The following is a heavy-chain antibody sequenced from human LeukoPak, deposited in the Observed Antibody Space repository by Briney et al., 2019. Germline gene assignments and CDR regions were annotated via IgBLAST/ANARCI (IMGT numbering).Heavy chain of an antibody. CDR3: ARVVAVAGTMGY. V-gene: IGHV1-2*02. J-gene: IGHJ4*02. CDR2: INPNGGGT. Sequence: ASVKVSCKASGYTFTGYYMHWVRQAPGQGLEWMGWINPNGGGTNYAQKFQGRVTMTRDTSISTAYMELSRLRSDDTAVYYCARVVAVAGTMGYWGQGTLVTVSS. CDR1: GYTFTGYY. D-gene: IGHD6-19*01.